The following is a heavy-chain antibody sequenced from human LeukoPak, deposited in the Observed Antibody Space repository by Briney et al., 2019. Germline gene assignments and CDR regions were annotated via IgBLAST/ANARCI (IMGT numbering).Heavy chain of an antibody. V-gene: IGHV3-33*01. Sequence: GGSLRLSCAASGFIVSSNYMSWVRQAPGKGLEWVTIIWSDGSKKYYADSVKGRFTISRDNSNDMLYLQMNSLRAEDTAVYYCARGIYGSVTYYFDYWGQGTLVTVSS. CDR3: ARGIYGSVTYYFDY. CDR1: GFIVSSNY. J-gene: IGHJ4*02. D-gene: IGHD4-11*01. CDR2: IWSDGSKK.